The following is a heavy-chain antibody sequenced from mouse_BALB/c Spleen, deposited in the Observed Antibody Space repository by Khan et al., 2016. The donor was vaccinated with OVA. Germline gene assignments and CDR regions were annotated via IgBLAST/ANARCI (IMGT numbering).Heavy chain of an antibody. J-gene: IGHJ4*01. CDR1: GFSLTNYG. Sequence: QIQLVQSGPGLVQPSQSLSITCTVSGFSLTNYGVHWVRQSPGKGLEWLGVIWSGGSTDSNAAFISRLSINKDNSKSQVFFRMNSLQANDTAIYYCARTYFSYGSYGDYYAMDYWGQGTSVTVSS. V-gene: IGHV2-2*02. CDR2: IWSGGST. D-gene: IGHD2-1*01. CDR3: ARTYFSYGSYGDYYAMDY.